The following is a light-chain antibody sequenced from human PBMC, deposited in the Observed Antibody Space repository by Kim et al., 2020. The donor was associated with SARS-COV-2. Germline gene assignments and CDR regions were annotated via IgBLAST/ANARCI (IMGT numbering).Light chain of an antibody. V-gene: IGKV1-27*01. J-gene: IGKJ1*01. Sequence: ASVGDRVTITCRASQGINNYLAWYQQKPGKVPKLLIYSASTLQAGVPSRFSGSGSGTDFTLVISSLQPEDVATYYCQKYSSGPRTFGQGTKVDIK. CDR2: SAS. CDR3: QKYSSGPRT. CDR1: QGINNY.